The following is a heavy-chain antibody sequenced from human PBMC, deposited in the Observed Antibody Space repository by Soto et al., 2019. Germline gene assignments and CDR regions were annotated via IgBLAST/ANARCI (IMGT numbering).Heavy chain of an antibody. CDR3: ARAPHNFDWAPSGLDV. CDR1: GNIFTSNG. J-gene: IGHJ6*02. V-gene: IGHV1-18*04. CDR2: ISAYNGNT. Sequence: QVQLVQSGAEVKKPGASVKVSCKASGNIFTSNGISWVRQAPGQGLEWMGWISAYNGNTNYAQKFQGRVSMTTDTSTSTAYMELRSLRSDDTAVYYCARAPHNFDWAPSGLDVWGQGTTVTVSS. D-gene: IGHD3-9*01.